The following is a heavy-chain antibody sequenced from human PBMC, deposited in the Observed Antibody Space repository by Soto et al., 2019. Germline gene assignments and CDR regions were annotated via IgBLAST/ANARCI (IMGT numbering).Heavy chain of an antibody. CDR2: TYYRSKGYN. V-gene: IGHV6-1*01. Sequence: SQTLSLTCAISGDRVSSNSAAWNWIRQSPSRGLEWLGRTYYRSKGYNDYAVSVKSRITINPDTSKNQFSLQLNSVTPEDTAVYYCARRASEYYSSGWYYGMDVWGQGTTVTVSS. J-gene: IGHJ6*02. CDR1: GDRVSSNSAA. CDR3: ARRASEYYSSGWYYGMDV. D-gene: IGHD6-19*01.